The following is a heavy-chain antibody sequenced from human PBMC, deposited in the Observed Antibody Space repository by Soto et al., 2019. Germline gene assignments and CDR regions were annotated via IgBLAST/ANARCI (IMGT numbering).Heavy chain of an antibody. D-gene: IGHD6-6*01. V-gene: IGHV3-7*03. CDR1: GFSFSVYW. Sequence: EVQLVESGGGLVQPGGSLRVSCAASGFSFSVYWMTWVRQAPGKGLEWVANIMQDGSEKYYVDSVKGRFTISRDNAKNSRYLQMNSLRVEDTAVYYCARATYSNSLFVDYYYGMDIWGQGTTVTVSS. CDR2: IMQDGSEK. J-gene: IGHJ6*02. CDR3: ARATYSNSLFVDYYYGMDI.